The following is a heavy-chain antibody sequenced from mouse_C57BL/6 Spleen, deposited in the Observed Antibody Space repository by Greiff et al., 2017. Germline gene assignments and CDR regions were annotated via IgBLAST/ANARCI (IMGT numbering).Heavy chain of an antibody. J-gene: IGHJ4*01. V-gene: IGHV3-6*01. CDR3: ARDGDYYGSSLYAMDY. D-gene: IGHD1-1*01. Sequence: EVKLVESGPGLVKPSQSLSLTCSVTGYSITSGYYWNWIRQFPGNKLEWMGYISYDGSNNYNPSLKNRVSITRDTSKNQFFLKLNSVTTEDTATYYCARDGDYYGSSLYAMDYWGQGTSVTVSS. CDR1: GYSITSGYY. CDR2: ISYDGSN.